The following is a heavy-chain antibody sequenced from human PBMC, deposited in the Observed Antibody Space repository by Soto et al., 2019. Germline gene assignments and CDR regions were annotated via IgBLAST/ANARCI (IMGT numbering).Heavy chain of an antibody. V-gene: IGHV1-69*13. CDR2: IIPIFGTA. J-gene: IGHJ4*02. CDR1: GGTFSSYA. Sequence: SVKVSCKASGGTFSSYAISWVRQAPGQGLEWMGGIIPIFGTANYAQKFQGRVTITADESTSTAYMELSSLRSEDTAVYYCARVTAYRGYDQYYFDYWGQGTLVTVSS. CDR3: ARVTAYRGYDQYYFDY. D-gene: IGHD5-12*01.